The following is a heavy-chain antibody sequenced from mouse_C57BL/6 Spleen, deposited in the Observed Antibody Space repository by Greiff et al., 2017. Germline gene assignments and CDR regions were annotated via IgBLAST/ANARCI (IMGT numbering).Heavy chain of an antibody. Sequence: EVMLVESGGGLVKPGGSLKLSCAASGFTFSDYGMHWVRQAPEKGLEWVAYISSGSSTIYYADTVKGRFTISRDNAKNTLFLQMTSLRSEDTAMYYCARRIFTTGYAMDYWGQGTSVTVSS. CDR1: GFTFSDYG. CDR3: ARRIFTTGYAMDY. D-gene: IGHD1-1*01. CDR2: ISSGSSTI. J-gene: IGHJ4*01. V-gene: IGHV5-17*01.